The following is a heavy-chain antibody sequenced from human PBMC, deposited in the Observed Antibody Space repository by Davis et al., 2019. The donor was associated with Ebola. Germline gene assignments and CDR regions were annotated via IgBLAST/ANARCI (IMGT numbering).Heavy chain of an antibody. CDR1: GGSISSGGYY. CDR3: ARGPNFPIFDY. D-gene: IGHD2/OR15-2a*01. V-gene: IGHV4-31*03. Sequence: PSETLSLTCTVSGGSISSGGYYWSWIRQHPGKGLEWIGYIYYSGSTYYNPSLKSRVTISVDTSKNQFSLKLSSVTAADTAVYYCARGPNFPIFDYWGQGTLVTVSS. J-gene: IGHJ4*02. CDR2: IYYSGST.